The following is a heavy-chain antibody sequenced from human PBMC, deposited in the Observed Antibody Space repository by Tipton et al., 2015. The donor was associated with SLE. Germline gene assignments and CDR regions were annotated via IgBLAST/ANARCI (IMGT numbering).Heavy chain of an antibody. J-gene: IGHJ4*02. Sequence: TLSLTCTVSGGSISSYYWSWIRQPAGKGLEWIGRVYSSGSTNYNPSLKSRVTMSVDTSKNQFSLKLSSVTAADAAVYYCARHRAAAATFDYWGQGTLVTVSS. CDR3: ARHRAAAATFDY. V-gene: IGHV4-4*07. CDR1: GGSISSYY. D-gene: IGHD6-13*01. CDR2: VYSSGST.